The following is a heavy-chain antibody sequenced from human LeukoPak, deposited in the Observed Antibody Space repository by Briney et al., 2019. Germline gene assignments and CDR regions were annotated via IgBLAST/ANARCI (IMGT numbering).Heavy chain of an antibody. CDR1: EYTISSYD. J-gene: IGHJ4*02. CDR3: ARVTGYMIEDYFDY. CDR2: MNPNSGNT. D-gene: IGHD3-22*01. Sequence: ASVKVSCKASEYTISSYDINWVRQATGQGLEWMGWMNPNSGNTGYAEKFQGRVTMTRNTSISTAYMELSSLRSEDTAVYYCARVTGYMIEDYFDYWGQGTLVTVSS. V-gene: IGHV1-8*01.